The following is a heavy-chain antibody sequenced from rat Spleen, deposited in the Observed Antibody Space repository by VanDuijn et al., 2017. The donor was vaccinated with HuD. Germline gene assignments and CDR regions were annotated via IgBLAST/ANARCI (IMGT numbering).Heavy chain of an antibody. J-gene: IGHJ2*01. V-gene: IGHV5-19*01. D-gene: IGHD3-6*01. CDR3: TRNWDY. CDR2: ISPRGGST. Sequence: EVQLVESGGGLVQPGRSLKLSCAASGFTFSNYGMHWIRQAPMKGLEWVASISPRGGSTYYPDSVKGRFTLSRDNAKSTLYLQMNSLNSEDTATYYCTRNWDYWGQGVMVTVSS. CDR1: GFTFSNYG.